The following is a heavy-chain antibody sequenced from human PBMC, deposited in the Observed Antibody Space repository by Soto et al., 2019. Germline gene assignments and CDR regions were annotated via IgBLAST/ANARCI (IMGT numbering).Heavy chain of an antibody. V-gene: IGHV4-30-2*01. CDR1: GGSISSGGYS. CDR3: VKDVVFWP. J-gene: IGHJ4*02. CDR2: IYHSVST. Sequence: SETLSLTCAVSGGSISSGGYSWSWIRQPPGKGLEYIGYIYHSVSTYYNPSLKSRVTISVDRSKNQFSLRGDDTAMYYCVKDVVFWPWGQGTLVTVSS. D-gene: IGHD2-15*01.